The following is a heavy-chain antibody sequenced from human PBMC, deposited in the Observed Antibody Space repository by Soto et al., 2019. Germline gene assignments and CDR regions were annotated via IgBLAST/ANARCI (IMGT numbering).Heavy chain of an antibody. CDR3: ARGPGYLTISFLNP. Sequence: SETLSFTCAVSGDSISSVNWWSWVRQSPGQGLEWIGDIYHTGITNYNPSLQSRVTISVDKSKNEFSLNLTSVTAADTAVYYCARGPGYLTISFLNPWGQRTLVTVSS. J-gene: IGHJ5*02. V-gene: IGHV4-4*02. D-gene: IGHD3-10*01. CDR1: GDSISSVNW. CDR2: IYHTGIT.